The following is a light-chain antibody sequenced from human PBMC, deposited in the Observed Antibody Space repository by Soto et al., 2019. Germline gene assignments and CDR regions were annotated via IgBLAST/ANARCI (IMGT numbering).Light chain of an antibody. CDR3: QQSYSTPWT. V-gene: IGKV1-39*01. Sequence: DIQMTRSPSSLSASVGDRVTITCRASQSIGFYLNWYQQKPGKVPNLLIYAASSLQSGVPSRFSGSGSGTDFTLSISSLQPEDFATYYCQQSYSTPWTFGQGTKVEI. CDR2: AAS. J-gene: IGKJ1*01. CDR1: QSIGFY.